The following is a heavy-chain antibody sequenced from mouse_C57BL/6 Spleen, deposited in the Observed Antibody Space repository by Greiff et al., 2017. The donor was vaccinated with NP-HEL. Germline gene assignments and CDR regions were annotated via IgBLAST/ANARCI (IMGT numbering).Heavy chain of an antibody. J-gene: IGHJ4*01. CDR1: GFSLTSYG. CDR2: IWSDGST. V-gene: IGHV2-6-1*01. CDR3: ARQATVYYAMDY. D-gene: IGHD1-1*01. Sequence: VKVVESGPGLVAPSQSLSITCTVSGFSLTSYGVHWVRQPPGKGLEWLVVIWSDGSTTYNSALKSRLSISKDNSKSQVFLKMNSIQTDDTAMYYCARQATVYYAMDYWGQGTSVTVSS.